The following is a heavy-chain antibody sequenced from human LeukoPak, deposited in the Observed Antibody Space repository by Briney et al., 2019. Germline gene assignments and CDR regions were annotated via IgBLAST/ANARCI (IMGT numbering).Heavy chain of an antibody. V-gene: IGHV3-48*03. CDR2: INSSANTI. Sequence: GGSLRLSCGASGFIFSNYEMSWVRQAPGKGLEWISYINSSANTIYYRDSVKGRFTISRDNARSSLYLQMNSLRAEDTAVYYCVREAFDYIWGTYRLFEFWGQGTLVTVSS. CDR1: GFIFSNYE. CDR3: VREAFDYIWGTYRLFEF. D-gene: IGHD3-16*02. J-gene: IGHJ4*02.